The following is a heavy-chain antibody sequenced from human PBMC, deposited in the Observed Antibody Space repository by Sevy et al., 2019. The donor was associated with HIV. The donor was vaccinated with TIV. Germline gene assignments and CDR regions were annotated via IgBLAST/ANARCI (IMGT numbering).Heavy chain of an antibody. D-gene: IGHD3-22*01. V-gene: IGHV1-18*01. Sequence: ASVKVSCKASGYTFTSYGISWVRQAPGQGLEWMGWISAYNGNTNYAQKLQGTVTMTTDTSTSTAYMELRSLRSDDTAVYYCARDRVYYYDSSGTPPFDYWGQGTLVTVSS. CDR2: ISAYNGNT. J-gene: IGHJ4*02. CDR3: ARDRVYYYDSSGTPPFDY. CDR1: GYTFTSYG.